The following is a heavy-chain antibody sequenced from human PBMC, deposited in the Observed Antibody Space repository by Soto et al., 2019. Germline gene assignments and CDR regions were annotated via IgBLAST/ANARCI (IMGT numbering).Heavy chain of an antibody. D-gene: IGHD6-6*01. J-gene: IGHJ6*03. CDR3: AKDGVAARPIDDYYYYMDV. Sequence: GGSLRLSCAASGFTFDDYAMHWVRQAPGKGLEWVSGISWNSGSIGYADSVKGRFTISRDNAKNSLYLQMNSLRAEDTALYYCAKDGVAARPIDDYYYYMDVWGKGTTVTVSS. CDR2: ISWNSGSI. CDR1: GFTFDDYA. V-gene: IGHV3-9*01.